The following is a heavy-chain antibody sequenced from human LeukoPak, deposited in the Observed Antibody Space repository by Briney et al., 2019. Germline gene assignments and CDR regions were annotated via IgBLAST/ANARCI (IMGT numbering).Heavy chain of an antibody. D-gene: IGHD3-3*01. CDR3: VKDLGVPTNLFLDY. J-gene: IGHJ4*02. V-gene: IGHV3-64D*06. CDR2: ISSNGGST. Sequence: GGSLRLSCSASGFTFSSYAMHWVRQAPGKGLEYVSAISSNGGSTYYADSVKGRFTISRDNSKNTLYLQMSSRRAEDTAVYYCVKDLGVPTNLFLDYWGQGTLVTVSS. CDR1: GFTFSSYA.